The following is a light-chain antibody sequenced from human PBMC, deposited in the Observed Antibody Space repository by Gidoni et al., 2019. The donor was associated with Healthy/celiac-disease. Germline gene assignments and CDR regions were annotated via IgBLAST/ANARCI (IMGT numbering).Light chain of an antibody. V-gene: IGKV1-9*01. CDR1: QGISSY. Sequence: IQLTQSPSSLSASVGDRVTITCRASQGISSYLAWYQQQPGKAPKLLIYAASTLQSGVPSRFSGSGSGTDFTLTISSLQHEDFATYYCQQLNSYPLTFGGGTKVEIK. CDR3: QQLNSYPLT. CDR2: AAS. J-gene: IGKJ4*01.